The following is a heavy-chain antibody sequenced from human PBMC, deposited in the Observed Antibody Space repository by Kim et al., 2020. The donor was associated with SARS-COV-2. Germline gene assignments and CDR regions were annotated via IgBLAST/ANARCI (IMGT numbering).Heavy chain of an antibody. CDR1: GYSFTSYW. CDR3: ARRITMVRGVINLVNWFDP. D-gene: IGHD3-10*01. J-gene: IGHJ5*02. CDR2: IYPGDSDT. V-gene: IGHV5-51*01. Sequence: GESLKISCKGSGYSFTSYWIGWVRQMPGKGLEWMGIIYPGDSDTRYSPSFQGQVTISADKSISTAYLQWSSLKASDTAMYYCARRITMVRGVINLVNWFDPWGQGTLVTVSS.